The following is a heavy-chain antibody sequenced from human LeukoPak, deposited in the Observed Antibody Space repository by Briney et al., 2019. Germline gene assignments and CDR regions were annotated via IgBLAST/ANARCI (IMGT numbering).Heavy chain of an antibody. J-gene: IGHJ4*02. CDR1: GGTFSSYA. V-gene: IGHV1-69*05. D-gene: IGHD4-11*01. Sequence: SVKVSCKASGGTFSSYAISWVRQAPGQGLEWVGGIIPIFGTATYAQKFQGTVTITTDESTSTAYMELSSLRSEDTTVYHCARESYSNQFDYWGQETLVTVSS. CDR2: IIPIFGTA. CDR3: ARESYSNQFDY.